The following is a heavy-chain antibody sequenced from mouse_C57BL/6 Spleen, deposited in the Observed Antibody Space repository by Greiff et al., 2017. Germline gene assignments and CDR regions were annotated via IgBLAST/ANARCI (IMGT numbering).Heavy chain of an antibody. V-gene: IGHV1-82*01. CDR1: GYAFSSSW. CDR3: ARHRYYAMDY. Sequence: QVQLQQPGPELVKPGASVKISCKASGYAFSSSWMNWVKQRPGKGLEWIGRIYPGDGDTNYNGKFKGKATLTADKSSSTAYMQLSSLTSEDSAVYFCARHRYYAMDYWGQGTSVTVSS. CDR2: IYPGDGDT. J-gene: IGHJ4*01.